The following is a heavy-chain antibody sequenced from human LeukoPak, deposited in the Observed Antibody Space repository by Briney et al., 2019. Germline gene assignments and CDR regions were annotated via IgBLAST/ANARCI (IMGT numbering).Heavy chain of an antibody. CDR2: IYYSGST. CDR1: GGSFSGYY. CDR3: ARNPPHGWELLVYFDY. Sequence: SETLSLTCAVYGGSFSGYYWSWIRQPPGKGLEWIGYIYYSGSTNYNPSLKSRVTISVDTSKNQFSLKLSSVTAADTAVYYCARNPPHGWELLVYFDYWGQGTLVTVSS. J-gene: IGHJ4*02. D-gene: IGHD1-26*01. V-gene: IGHV4-59*01.